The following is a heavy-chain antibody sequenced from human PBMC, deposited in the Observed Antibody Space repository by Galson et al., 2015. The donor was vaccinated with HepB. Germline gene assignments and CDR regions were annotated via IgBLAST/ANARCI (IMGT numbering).Heavy chain of an antibody. Sequence: LSLTCAVYGGSFSGYYWSWIRQPPGKGLEWIGEINHSGSTNYNPSLKSRVTISVDTSKNQFSLKLSSVTAADTAVYYCARGDVHDYVWGSYRGHYFDYWGQGTLVTVSS. CDR1: GGSFSGYY. J-gene: IGHJ4*02. D-gene: IGHD3-16*02. CDR2: INHSGST. CDR3: ARGDVHDYVWGSYRGHYFDY. V-gene: IGHV4-34*01.